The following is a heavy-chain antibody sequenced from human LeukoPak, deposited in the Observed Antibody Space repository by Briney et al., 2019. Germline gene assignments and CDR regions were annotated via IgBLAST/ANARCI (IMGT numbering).Heavy chain of an antibody. D-gene: IGHD3-16*01. CDR1: GGSISSYY. Sequence: NPSETLSLTCTVSGGSISSYYWSWIRQPPGKGLEWIGYIYYSGSTNYNPSLKSRVTISVDTSKNQFSLKLSSVTAADTAVYYCARHHDPLISYDYWGQGTLVTVSS. V-gene: IGHV4-59*01. CDR2: IYYSGST. J-gene: IGHJ4*02. CDR3: ARHHDPLISYDY.